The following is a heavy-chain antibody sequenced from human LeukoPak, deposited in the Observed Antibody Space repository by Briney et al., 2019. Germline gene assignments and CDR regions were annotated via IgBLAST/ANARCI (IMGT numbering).Heavy chain of an antibody. J-gene: IGHJ4*02. Sequence: GASVKVSCKTSGYTFTGYYIHWVRQAPGQGPEWMGWISPNSGGTNYAQKFQDRVSMTRDTSINTAYMELSRLRSDDTAVYYCARAEDIVVVPAAIYWGQGTLVTVSS. CDR3: ARAEDIVVVPAAIY. CDR2: ISPNSGGT. CDR1: GYTFTGYY. V-gene: IGHV1-2*02. D-gene: IGHD2-2*01.